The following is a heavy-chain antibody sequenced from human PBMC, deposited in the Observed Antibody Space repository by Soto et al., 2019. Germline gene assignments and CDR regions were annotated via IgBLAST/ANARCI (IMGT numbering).Heavy chain of an antibody. CDR2: IYPGDSDT. CDR3: AGVRLSERLFTYKLDY. Sequence: PGESLKISCKGSGYSFTSYWIGWVRQMPGKGLEWMGIIYPGDSDTRYSPSFQGQVTISADKSISTAYLQWSSLKASDTAMYYCAGVRLSERLFTYKLDYWGQGTLVTVSS. J-gene: IGHJ4*02. V-gene: IGHV5-51*01. D-gene: IGHD3-3*01. CDR1: GYSFTSYW.